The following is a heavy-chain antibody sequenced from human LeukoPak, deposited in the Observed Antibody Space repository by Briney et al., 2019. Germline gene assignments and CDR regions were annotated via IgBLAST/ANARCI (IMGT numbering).Heavy chain of an antibody. CDR2: ISSSSSTI. V-gene: IGHV3-48*01. Sequence: PGGSLRLSCAASEFTFSSYNLNWLRQAPGKGLEWGSYISSSSSTIYYADSVKGRFTISRDNAKNSLYLQMNSLRAEDTAVYYCARRAARGRFDPWGQGTLVTVSS. CDR1: EFTFSSYN. CDR3: ARRAARGRFDP. D-gene: IGHD6-6*01. J-gene: IGHJ5*02.